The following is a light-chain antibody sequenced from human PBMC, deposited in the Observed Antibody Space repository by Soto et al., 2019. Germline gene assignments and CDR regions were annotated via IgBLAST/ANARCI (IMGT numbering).Light chain of an antibody. CDR2: EVS. J-gene: IGLJ2*01. CDR3: TSYTSSNTPVL. CDR1: SSDVGGYNY. Sequence: QSVLTQPASVSGSLGQSITISCTGTSSDVGGYNYVSWYQQHPGKAPKLMIYEVSNRPSGVSNRFSGSKSVNTASLTISGLQAEDEADYYCTSYTSSNTPVLFGGGTKLTVL. V-gene: IGLV2-14*01.